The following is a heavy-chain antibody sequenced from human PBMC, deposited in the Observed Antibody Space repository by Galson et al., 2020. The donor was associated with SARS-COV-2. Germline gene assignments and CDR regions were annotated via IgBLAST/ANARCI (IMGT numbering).Heavy chain of an antibody. D-gene: IGHD3-22*01. CDR1: GYSISTTNY. J-gene: IGHJ2*01. CDR3: ARQGVNIIVLGSVPGWYFDL. V-gene: IGHV4-38-2*01. Sequence: SETLSLTCAVSGYSISTTNYWGWVRQPPGKGLEWIGSIYPSGSTYYNPPLKSRVTISHDTSKNEFSLRLDSVTAADTALYYCARQGVNIIVLGSVPGWYFDLWGRGTLVSVSS. CDR2: IYPSGST.